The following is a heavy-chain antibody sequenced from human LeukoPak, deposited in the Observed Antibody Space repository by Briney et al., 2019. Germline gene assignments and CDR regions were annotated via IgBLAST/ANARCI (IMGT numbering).Heavy chain of an antibody. CDR3: ARDQEGFDY. V-gene: IGHV1-46*01. J-gene: IGHJ4*02. CDR2: INPSGGST. Sequence: GASVKVSCKASRYTFTGYYTHWVRQAPGQGLEWMGIINPSGGSTSYAQKFQGRVTVTRDTSTSTVHMELSGLRSEDTAVYYCARDQEGFDYWGQGTLVTVSS. CDR1: RYTFTGYY.